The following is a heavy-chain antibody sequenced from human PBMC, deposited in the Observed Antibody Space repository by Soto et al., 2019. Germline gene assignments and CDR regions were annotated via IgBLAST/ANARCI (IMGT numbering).Heavy chain of an antibody. D-gene: IGHD3-22*01. CDR1: GYTFTSYA. Sequence: ASVKVSCKASGYTFTSYAMHWVRQAPGQRLEWMGWINAGNGNTKYSQKFQGRVTINKDTSASTAYKELSSLRTEDTDVYYCASRDPFYDSSGYYLVYWGQGTLVTVSS. CDR2: INAGNGNT. J-gene: IGHJ4*02. CDR3: ASRDPFYDSSGYYLVY. V-gene: IGHV1-3*01.